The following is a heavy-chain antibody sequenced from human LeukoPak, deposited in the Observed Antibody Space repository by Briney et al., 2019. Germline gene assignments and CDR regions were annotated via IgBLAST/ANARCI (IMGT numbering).Heavy chain of an antibody. Sequence: PSETLSLTCTVSGYSISSGYFWGWIRQPPGKGLEWIGSIYHSGSTSYNPSLKSRVTISVDTSKNQFSLKLSSVTAADTAVYYCARGRGEGRGIAMVRGVRAPSYNWFDPWGHGTQVTVSS. D-gene: IGHD3-10*01. V-gene: IGHV4-38-2*02. J-gene: IGHJ5*02. CDR1: GYSISSGYF. CDR3: ARGRGEGRGIAMVRGVRAPSYNWFDP. CDR2: IYHSGST.